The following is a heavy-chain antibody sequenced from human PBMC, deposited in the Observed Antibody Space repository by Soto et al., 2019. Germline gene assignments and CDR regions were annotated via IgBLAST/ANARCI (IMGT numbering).Heavy chain of an antibody. CDR3: ARSSLRGGTRYYFDY. CDR2: INHSGST. J-gene: IGHJ4*02. CDR1: GGSFSGYY. D-gene: IGHD1-7*01. Sequence: SETLSLTCAVYGGSFSGYYWSWIRQPPGKGLEWIGEINHSGSTNYNPSLKSRVTISVDTSKNQFSLKLSSVTAADTAVYYCARSSLRGGTRYYFDYWGKGTLVTVSS. V-gene: IGHV4-34*01.